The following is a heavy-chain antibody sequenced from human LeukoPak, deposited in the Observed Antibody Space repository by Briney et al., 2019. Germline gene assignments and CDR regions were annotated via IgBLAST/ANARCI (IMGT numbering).Heavy chain of an antibody. CDR1: GGSFSGYY. D-gene: IGHD2-2*01. Sequence: SETLSLTCAVYGGSFSGYYWSWIRQPPGKGLEWIGEINHSGSTNYNPSLKSRVTISVDTSKNQFSLKLSSVTAADTAVYYCARRYVVPAAIWFDPWGQGTLVTVSS. CDR2: INHSGST. J-gene: IGHJ5*02. V-gene: IGHV4-34*01. CDR3: ARRYVVPAAIWFDP.